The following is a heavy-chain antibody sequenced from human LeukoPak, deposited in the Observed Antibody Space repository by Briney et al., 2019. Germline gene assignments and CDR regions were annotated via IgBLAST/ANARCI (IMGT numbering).Heavy chain of an antibody. CDR1: GFTFSSNW. Sequence: PGGSLRLSCAASGFTFSSNWMTWVRQAPGKGLEWVANIKQDGSEKYYVDSVKGRFTISRDNAKNSLYLQMSSLRAEDTAVYYCTRSQAGYYYFPLDYWGQGTLVTVSS. J-gene: IGHJ4*02. D-gene: IGHD3-22*01. V-gene: IGHV3-7*01. CDR3: TRSQAGYYYFPLDY. CDR2: IKQDGSEK.